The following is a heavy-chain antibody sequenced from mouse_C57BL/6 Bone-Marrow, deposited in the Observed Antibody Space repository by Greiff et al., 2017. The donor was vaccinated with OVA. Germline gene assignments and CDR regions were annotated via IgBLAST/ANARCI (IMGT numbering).Heavy chain of an antibody. Sequence: EVMLVESGAELVKPGASVKLSCTASGFNIKDYYMHWVKQRPEQGLEWIGRIDPEDGETKYAPKFQGKATITADTSSNTAYLQLSSLTSEDTAVYYWARHYYGSHYLDYGGQGTTLTVSS. CDR3: ARHYYGSHYLDY. J-gene: IGHJ2*01. D-gene: IGHD1-1*01. V-gene: IGHV14-2*01. CDR2: IDPEDGET. CDR1: GFNIKDYY.